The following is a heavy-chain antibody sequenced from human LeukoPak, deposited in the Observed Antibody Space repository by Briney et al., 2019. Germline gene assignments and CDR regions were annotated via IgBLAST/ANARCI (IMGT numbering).Heavy chain of an antibody. CDR3: ARAAHPSLHYFYY. CDR1: GFTFSGHS. J-gene: IGHJ4*02. Sequence: PGGSLRLSCAASGFTFSGHSMNWVRQAPGKGLEWVSYISSSRTTIYYADSVKGRFTISRDNARNSLYLQMNSLRAEDTAVYYCARAAHPSLHYFYYCGQGALVTVSS. V-gene: IGHV3-48*01. CDR2: ISSSRTTI. D-gene: IGHD3-10*01.